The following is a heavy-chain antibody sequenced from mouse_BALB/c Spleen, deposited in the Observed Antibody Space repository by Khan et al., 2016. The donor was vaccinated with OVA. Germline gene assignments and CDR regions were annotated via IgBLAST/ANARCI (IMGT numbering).Heavy chain of an antibody. Sequence: QIQLVQSGPELVKPGASVRISCKASDYTFTSYYIHWVKQRPGQDLGGIGWIYLGIFNNNYAERFKGKATLTADKSSSTAYMHLSSLTSEDSAVYFCARGGYGAFAYWGQGTLVTVSA. CDR3: ARGGYGAFAY. J-gene: IGHJ3*01. V-gene: IGHV1S56*01. CDR2: IYLGIFNN. D-gene: IGHD2-2*01. CDR1: DYTFTSYY.